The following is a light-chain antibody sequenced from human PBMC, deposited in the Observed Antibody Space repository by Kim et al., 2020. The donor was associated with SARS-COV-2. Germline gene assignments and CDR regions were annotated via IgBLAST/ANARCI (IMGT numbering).Light chain of an antibody. CDR1: QSVTSSY. J-gene: IGKJ2*01. V-gene: IGKV3-20*01. Sequence: PGERAAPSCRASQSVTSSYLAWYQQKPGQAPRLLIYGASSRATGIPDRFSGSGSGTDFTLTISRLEPEDFAVYYCQQYGSSPGTFGRGTKVDIK. CDR2: GAS. CDR3: QQYGSSPGT.